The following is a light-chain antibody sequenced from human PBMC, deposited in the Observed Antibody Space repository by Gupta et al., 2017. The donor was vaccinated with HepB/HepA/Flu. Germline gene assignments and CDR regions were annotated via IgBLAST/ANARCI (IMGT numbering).Light chain of an antibody. CDR2: DAS. Sequence: VLTHAPATLSSSPGERATLSCRASQSVSSYLASYQQKPGHAPRLLNYDASNKGTGLPARFSCSASGTYFTLTISSLDPEDFAVYCCQQRSTWPFTFGGGTKVEIK. CDR3: QQRSTWPFT. J-gene: IGKJ4*01. V-gene: IGKV3-11*01. CDR1: QSVSSY.